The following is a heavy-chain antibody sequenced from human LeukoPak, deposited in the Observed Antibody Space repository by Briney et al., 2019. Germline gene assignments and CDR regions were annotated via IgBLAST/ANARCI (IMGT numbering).Heavy chain of an antibody. V-gene: IGHV1-69*13. Sequence: GASVKVSCKASGGTFSSYAISWVRQAPGQGLEWMGGLIPIFGTANYAQKFQGRVTITADESTSTAYMELSSLRSEDTAVYYCARAEYSSGWYIDSPTDYYYYGMDVWGQGTTVTVSS. D-gene: IGHD6-19*01. J-gene: IGHJ6*02. CDR3: ARAEYSSGWYIDSPTDYYYYGMDV. CDR2: LIPIFGTA. CDR1: GGTFSSYA.